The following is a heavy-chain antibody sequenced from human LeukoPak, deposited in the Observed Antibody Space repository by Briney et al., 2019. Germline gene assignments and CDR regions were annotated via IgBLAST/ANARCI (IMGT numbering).Heavy chain of an antibody. CDR1: GFTVSSNS. D-gene: IGHD2-21*02. V-gene: IGHV3-53*01. CDR3: ADYCGGDCYRTRPYFDY. CDR2: IYSDNT. Sequence: GGSLRLSCTVSGFTVSSNSMSWVRQAPGKGLEWVSFIYSDNTHYSDSVKGRFTISRDNSKNTLYLQMNSLRAEDTAVYYCADYCGGDCYRTRPYFDYWGQGTLVTVSS. J-gene: IGHJ4*02.